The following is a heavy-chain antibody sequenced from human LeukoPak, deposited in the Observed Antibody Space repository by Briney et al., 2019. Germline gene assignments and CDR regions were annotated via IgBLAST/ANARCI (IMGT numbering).Heavy chain of an antibody. J-gene: IGHJ6*02. V-gene: IGHV3-30-3*01. CDR1: GFTFSDHY. D-gene: IGHD2-15*01. CDR3: ARDIVVVVAATYYYYGMDV. Sequence: GGSLRLSCAASGFTFSDHYMDWVRQAPGKGLEWVAVISYDGSNKYYADSVKGRFTISRDNSKNTLYLQMNSLRAEDTAVYYCARDIVVVVAATYYYYGMDVWGQGTTVTVSS. CDR2: ISYDGSNK.